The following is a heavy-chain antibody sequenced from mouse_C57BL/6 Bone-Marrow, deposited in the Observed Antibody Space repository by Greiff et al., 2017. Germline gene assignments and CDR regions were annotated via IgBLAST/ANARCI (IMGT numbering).Heavy chain of an antibody. CDR3: EREVGQNYAMDY. V-gene: IGHV1-26*01. D-gene: IGHD3-3*01. CDR2: INPNNGGT. Sequence: EVQLQQSGPELVKPGASVKISCKASGYTFTDYYMNWVKQSHGKSLEWIGDINPNNGGTSYNQKFKGKATLTVDKSSSTAYMELRSLTSEDSAVYYCEREVGQNYAMDYWGQGTSVTVSS. CDR1: GYTFTDYY. J-gene: IGHJ4*01.